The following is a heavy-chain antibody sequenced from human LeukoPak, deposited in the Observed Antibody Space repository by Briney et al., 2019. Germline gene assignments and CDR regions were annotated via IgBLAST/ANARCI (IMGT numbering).Heavy chain of an antibody. D-gene: IGHD1-1*01. CDR3: ARRLGTGTTLGY. V-gene: IGHV1-2*02. Sequence: ASVKVSCKASGYTFTYYAMHWVRRAPGQGLERMGWINPNSGGTNYAQNFQGTVTMTRDTSTSTAYMELSSLRSDDTAVYYCARRLGTGTTLGYWGQGTLVTVSS. J-gene: IGHJ4*02. CDR1: GYTFTYYA. CDR2: INPNSGGT.